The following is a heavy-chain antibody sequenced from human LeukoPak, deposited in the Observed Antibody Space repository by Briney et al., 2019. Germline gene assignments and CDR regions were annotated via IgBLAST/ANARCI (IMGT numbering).Heavy chain of an antibody. V-gene: IGHV3-21*01. J-gene: IGHJ4*02. CDR1: AFTFSSYS. CDR3: ARGDGGAAGYDY. CDR2: ISSSSSYI. D-gene: IGHD1-26*01. Sequence: PGGSLRLSCAASAFTFSSYSMNWVRQAPGKGLEWVSSISSSSSYIYYADSVKGRFTISRDNAKNSLYLQMNSLRAEDTAVYYCARGDGGAAGYDYWGQGTLVTVSS.